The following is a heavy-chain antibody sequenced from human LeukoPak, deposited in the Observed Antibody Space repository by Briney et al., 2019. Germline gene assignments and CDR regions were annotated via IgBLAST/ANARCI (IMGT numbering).Heavy chain of an antibody. Sequence: ASVKVSCKASGGTFSSYDINWVRQATGQGLEWMGWMNPNSGNTGYAQKFQGRVTITRNTSISTAYMELSSLRSDDTAVYYCAREYYDFWSPYYYYYMDVWGKGTTVTVSS. CDR3: AREYYDFWSPYYYYYMDV. CDR1: GGTFSSYD. V-gene: IGHV1-8*03. D-gene: IGHD3-3*01. J-gene: IGHJ6*03. CDR2: MNPNSGNT.